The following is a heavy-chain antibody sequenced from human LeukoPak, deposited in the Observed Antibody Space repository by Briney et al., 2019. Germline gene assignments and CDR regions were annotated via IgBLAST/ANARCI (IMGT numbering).Heavy chain of an antibody. CDR1: GFTFSSYG. Sequence: PGGSLRLSCAASGFTFSSYGMHWVRQAPGKGVEWVAVIWYDGSNKYYADSVKGRFTISRDNSKNTLYLQMNSLRAEDTAVYYCAKDLSDYGDFPIDYWGQGTLVTVSS. CDR2: IWYDGSNK. CDR3: AKDLSDYGDFPIDY. J-gene: IGHJ4*02. V-gene: IGHV3-33*06. D-gene: IGHD4-17*01.